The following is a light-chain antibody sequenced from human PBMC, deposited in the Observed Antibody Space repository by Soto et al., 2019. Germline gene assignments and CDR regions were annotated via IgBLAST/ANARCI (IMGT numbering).Light chain of an antibody. CDR3: QQYSRLWS. CDR1: ESISTW. V-gene: IGKV1-5*03. Sequence: DIQMTQSPSSLSASVEDRVTITCRASESISTWLAWYQQKPGKAPKLLIYGASSLESGVPPRFSGDGSETEFTLTISSLQRDDFGTYYCQQYSRLWSFGQGTKVEIE. J-gene: IGKJ1*01. CDR2: GAS.